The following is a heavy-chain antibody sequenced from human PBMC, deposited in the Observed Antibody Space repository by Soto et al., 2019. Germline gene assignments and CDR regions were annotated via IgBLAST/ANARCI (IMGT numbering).Heavy chain of an antibody. J-gene: IGHJ4*02. CDR1: GFTFSSYG. D-gene: IGHD3-22*01. Sequence: PGGSLRLSCAASGFTFSSYGMHWVRQAPGKGLEWVALIWSDGSNKYYAGSVKGRFTIARDNSKNTLYLQMTSLRVEDTAVYYCATLESSSYEVFDYWGQGTLVTVSS. CDR3: ATLESSSYEVFDY. V-gene: IGHV3-33*01. CDR2: IWSDGSNK.